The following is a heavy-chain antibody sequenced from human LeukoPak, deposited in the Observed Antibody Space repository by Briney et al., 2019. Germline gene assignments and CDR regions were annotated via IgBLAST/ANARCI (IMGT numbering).Heavy chain of an antibody. CDR1: GGSFSGYY. CDR2: INHSGST. Sequence: PSETLSLTCAVYGGSFSGYYWSWIRQPPGKGLEWIGEINHSGSTNYNSSLKSRVTISVDTSKNQFSLKLSSVTAADTAVYYCARGHTDGDYWVDYWGQGTLVTVSS. J-gene: IGHJ4*02. CDR3: ARGHTDGDYWVDY. D-gene: IGHD4-17*01. V-gene: IGHV4-34*01.